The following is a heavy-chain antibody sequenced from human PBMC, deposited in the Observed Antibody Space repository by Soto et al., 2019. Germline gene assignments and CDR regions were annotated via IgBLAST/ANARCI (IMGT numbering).Heavy chain of an antibody. CDR2: IYYSGST. CDR3: ARERGGSRDAFDI. J-gene: IGHJ3*02. CDR1: GGSISSYY. D-gene: IGHD1-26*01. V-gene: IGHV4-59*01. Sequence: PSETLSLTCTVSGGSISSYYWSWIRQPPGKGLEWIGYIYYSGSTNYNPSLKSRVTISVDTSKNQFSLKLSSVTAADTAVYYCARERGGSRDAFDIWGQGTMVTVS.